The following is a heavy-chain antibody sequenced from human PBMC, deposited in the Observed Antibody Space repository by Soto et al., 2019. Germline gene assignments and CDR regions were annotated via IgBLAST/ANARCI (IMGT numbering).Heavy chain of an antibody. CDR2: AYYRSKWYN. CDR1: GDSVSSNSAA. D-gene: IGHD1-26*01. V-gene: IGHV6-1*01. J-gene: IGHJ4*02. Sequence: SQTLSLTCGISGDSVSSNSAAWNWLRQSPSRGLEWLGRAYYRSKWYNDYAVSVESRITINPDTSKNHFSLQLNFVTPEDTAVYFCARGEQYSGRIFDYWGQGTLVTVSS. CDR3: ARGEQYSGRIFDY.